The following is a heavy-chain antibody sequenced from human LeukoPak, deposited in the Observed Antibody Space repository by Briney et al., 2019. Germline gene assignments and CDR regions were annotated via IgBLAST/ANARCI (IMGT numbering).Heavy chain of an antibody. CDR1: GFTFSSYE. CDR2: ISSSGSTI. D-gene: IGHD3-9*01. CDR3: VIVRGYFDSSGSDY. J-gene: IGHJ4*02. Sequence: GGSLRLSCAASGFTFSSYEMNWVRQAPGKGLEWVSYISSSGSTIYYADSVKGRFTISRDNAKNSLYLQMSSLRAEDTAVYYCVIVRGYFDSSGSDYWGQGTLVTVSS. V-gene: IGHV3-48*03.